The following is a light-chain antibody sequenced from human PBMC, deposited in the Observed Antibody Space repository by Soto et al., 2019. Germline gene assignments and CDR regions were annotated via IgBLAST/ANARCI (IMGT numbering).Light chain of an antibody. CDR1: SSDVGGYKF. Sequence: QSALTQPASVSGSPGQSITMSCTGTSSDVGGYKFVSWYQQYPGKAPKLIIYEVRNRPSGVSNRFSGSKSGNTASLTISGLQAEDEADYYCSSYTSSSTLLFGGGTKLTVL. CDR3: SSYTSSSTLL. J-gene: IGLJ3*02. CDR2: EVR. V-gene: IGLV2-14*01.